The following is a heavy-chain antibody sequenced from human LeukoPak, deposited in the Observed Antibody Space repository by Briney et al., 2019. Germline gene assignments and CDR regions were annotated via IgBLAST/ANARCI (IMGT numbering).Heavy chain of an antibody. CDR2: IYHSGST. V-gene: IGHV4-4*02. J-gene: IGHJ4*02. D-gene: IGHD3-10*01. CDR1: GGSISSSNW. CDR3: ARDPGHGSGSYGDYYFDY. Sequence: PSETLSLTCAVSGGSISSSNWWSWVRQPPGKGLEWIGEIYHSGSTNYNPSLKSRVTISVDKSKNQFSLKLSFVTAADTAVYYCARDPGHGSGSYGDYYFDYWGQGTLVTVSS.